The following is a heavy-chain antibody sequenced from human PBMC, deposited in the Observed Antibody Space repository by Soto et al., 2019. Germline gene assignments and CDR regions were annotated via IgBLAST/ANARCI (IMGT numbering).Heavy chain of an antibody. V-gene: IGHV5-51*01. J-gene: IGHJ3*02. D-gene: IGHD6-19*01. CDR1: GYTFTNYW. CDR3: ARPYSSGWYFAFDI. Sequence: PGESLKISCKASGYTFTNYWIGWVRQMPGKGLEWMGIIYPGDSDTRYSPSFQGQVTISADKSISTAYLQWSSLKASDTAMYYCARPYSSGWYFAFDIWGQGTMVTVSS. CDR2: IYPGDSDT.